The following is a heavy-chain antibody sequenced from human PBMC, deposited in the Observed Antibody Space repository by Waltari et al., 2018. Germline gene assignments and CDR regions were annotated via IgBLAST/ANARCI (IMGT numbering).Heavy chain of an antibody. CDR2: ISWNSGSR. Sequence: EVQLVESGGGLVQPGRSLRLSCAASGFTFDDYAMHWVWQAPGKGLEWVSGISWNSGSRGYADSVKGRFTISRDNAKNSLYLQMNSLRAEDTALYYCAKDDREWELLGVPDYWGQGTLVTVSS. V-gene: IGHV3-9*01. CDR1: GFTFDDYA. CDR3: AKDDREWELLGVPDY. D-gene: IGHD1-26*01. J-gene: IGHJ4*02.